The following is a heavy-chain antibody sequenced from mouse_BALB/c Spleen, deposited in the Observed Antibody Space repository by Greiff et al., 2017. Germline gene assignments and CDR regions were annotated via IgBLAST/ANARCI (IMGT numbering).Heavy chain of an antibody. CDR3: ATARCAY. Sequence: QVQLKQSGPGLVAPSQSLSITCTVSGFSLTSYGVHWVRQPPGKGLEWLGVIWAGGSTNYNSALMSRLSISKDNSKSQVFLKMNSLQTDDTAMYYCATARCAYWGQGTLVTVSA. J-gene: IGHJ3*01. CDR2: IWAGGST. CDR1: GFSLTSYG. V-gene: IGHV2-9*02.